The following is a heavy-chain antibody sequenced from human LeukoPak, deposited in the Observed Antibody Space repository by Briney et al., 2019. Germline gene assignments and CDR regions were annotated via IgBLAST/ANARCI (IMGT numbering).Heavy chain of an antibody. CDR3: ARGHYERDV. Sequence: GGSLRLSCAASGFTFSDYYMTWIRQSPQRGLEWISHITIGVGATYYADSVKGRFTISRDNAKNSLYLQMNSLRAEDTAVYYRARGHYERDVWGQGTTVTVSS. V-gene: IGHV3-11*01. CDR1: GFTFSDYY. CDR2: ITIGVGAT. J-gene: IGHJ6*02.